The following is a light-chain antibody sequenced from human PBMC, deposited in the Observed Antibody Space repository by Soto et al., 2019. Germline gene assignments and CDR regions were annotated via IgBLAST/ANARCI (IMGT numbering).Light chain of an antibody. CDR1: SSNIGSNY. CDR2: RNN. Sequence: QAVVTQPPSASGTPGQRVTISCSGSSSNIGSNYVYWYQQVPGTAPKLLIYRNNQRPSGVPDRFSGSKSGTSASLAISGLRSEDEADYYCAGWDDSLSGVVFGGGTKLTGL. J-gene: IGLJ2*01. CDR3: AGWDDSLSGVV. V-gene: IGLV1-47*01.